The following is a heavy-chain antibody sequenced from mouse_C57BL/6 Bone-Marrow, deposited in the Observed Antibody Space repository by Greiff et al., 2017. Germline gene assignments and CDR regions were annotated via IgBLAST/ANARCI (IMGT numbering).Heavy chain of an antibody. V-gene: IGHV14-4*01. CDR1: GFNINDDF. CDR2: IDPENGDT. D-gene: IGHD2-13*01. CDR3: TTPCGDEGGLFAY. Sequence: VQLQQSGAELVRPGASVKLSCTASGFNINDDFMHWVKQRPEQGLEWIGCIDPENGDTDYASKFQGKATITADTSSNTAYLQLSSLTSEDTAVYYCTTPCGDEGGLFAYWGQGTLVTVSA. J-gene: IGHJ3*01.